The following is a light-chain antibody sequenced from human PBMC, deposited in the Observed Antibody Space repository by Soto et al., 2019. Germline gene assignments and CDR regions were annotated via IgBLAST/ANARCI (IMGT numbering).Light chain of an antibody. Sequence: QSVLTQPPSVSEAPRQRVTISCSGSSSNIENNAVNWYQQLPGKAPKLLIYYDDLLPSGVSDRFSGSKSGTSASLAISGLQSEDEADYYCAAWDDSLNGYVFGTGTKFTVL. V-gene: IGLV1-36*01. CDR2: YDD. CDR1: SSNIENNA. J-gene: IGLJ1*01. CDR3: AAWDDSLNGYV.